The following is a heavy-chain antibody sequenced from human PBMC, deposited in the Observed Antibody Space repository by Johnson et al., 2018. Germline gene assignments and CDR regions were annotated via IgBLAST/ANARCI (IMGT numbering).Heavy chain of an antibody. CDR2: IKQDGSVK. Sequence: EVQLVESGGGLVQPGGSLRLSCAASGFTFSSSWIHWVRQAPGKGLEWVANIKQDGSVKYYVDSVKGRFTISRDNANILVYLEMNSRRAEDTALYYCARMYCSGGTCYTDVFDIWGQGTMVTGSS. CDR1: GFTFSSSW. J-gene: IGHJ3*02. D-gene: IGHD2-15*01. CDR3: ARMYCSGGTCYTDVFDI. V-gene: IGHV3-7*01.